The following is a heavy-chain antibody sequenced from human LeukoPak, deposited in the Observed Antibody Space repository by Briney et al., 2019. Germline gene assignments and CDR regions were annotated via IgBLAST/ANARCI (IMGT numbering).Heavy chain of an antibody. D-gene: IGHD4-17*01. CDR2: MNPNSGNT. J-gene: IGHJ4*02. Sequence: ASVKVSCTASGYTFTSYDINWVRQATGQGLEWMGWMNPNSGNTGYAQKFQGRVTMTRNTSISTAYMELSSLRSEDTAVYYCARVGYTDYGDYVFDYWGQGTLVTVSS. CDR1: GYTFTSYD. V-gene: IGHV1-8*01. CDR3: ARVGYTDYGDYVFDY.